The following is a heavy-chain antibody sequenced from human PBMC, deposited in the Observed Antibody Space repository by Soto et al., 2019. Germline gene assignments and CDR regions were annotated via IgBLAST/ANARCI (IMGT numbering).Heavy chain of an antibody. V-gene: IGHV3-33*01. D-gene: IGHD3-16*01. CDR3: VREANWPFGNSRGWLDP. J-gene: IGHJ5*02. Sequence: QVQLVESGGGVVQPGTSLRLSCAASKFTFSSYAMHWVRQAPGKGLEWVAVIWFDGSIKYYADSVKGRFTLSRDNSKNTLFLQMNNLRAEDTALYYCVREANWPFGNSRGWLDPWGQGTLVTVSS. CDR2: IWFDGSIK. CDR1: KFTFSSYA.